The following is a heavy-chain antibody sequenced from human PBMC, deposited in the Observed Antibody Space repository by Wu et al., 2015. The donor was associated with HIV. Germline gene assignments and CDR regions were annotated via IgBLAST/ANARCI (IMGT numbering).Heavy chain of an antibody. J-gene: IGHJ5*02. D-gene: IGHD5-12*01. CDR1: GYTFTGYY. V-gene: IGHV1-2*02. CDR3: ARDPSIVATTLYNWFDP. Sequence: QVQLVQSGAEVKKPGASVKVSCKASGYTFTGYYMHWVRQAPGQGLEWMGWINPNSGGTNYAQKFQGRVTMTRDTSISTAYMELSRLRSDDTAVYYCARDPSIVATTLYNWFDPWGQGTLVTVSS. CDR2: INPNSGGT.